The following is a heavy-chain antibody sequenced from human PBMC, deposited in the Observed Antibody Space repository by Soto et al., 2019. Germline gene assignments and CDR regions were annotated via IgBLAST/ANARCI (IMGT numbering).Heavy chain of an antibody. D-gene: IGHD2-2*01. CDR2: ISWNSGSI. CDR3: AKDLVVPAAIDGY. CDR1: GFTFDDYA. V-gene: IGHV3-9*01. Sequence: GGSLRLSCAASGFTFDDYAMHWVRQAPGKGLEWVSGISWNSGSIYYADSVKGRFTISRDNAKNSLYLQMNSLRAEDTAVYYCAKDLVVPAAIDGYWGQGTLVTVSS. J-gene: IGHJ4*02.